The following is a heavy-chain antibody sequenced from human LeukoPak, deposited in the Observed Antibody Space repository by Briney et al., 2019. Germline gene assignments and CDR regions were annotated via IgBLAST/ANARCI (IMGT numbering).Heavy chain of an antibody. J-gene: IGHJ6*03. CDR1: GGSFSGYY. Sequence: SETLSLTCAVYGGSFSGYYWSWIRQPPGKGLEWIGEINHSGNTNYNPSLKSRVTISVDTSKNQFSLKLTSMTAADTAVYYCARVPSTLRRHEKQWLVINYYYYYMGVWGKGTTVTVSS. V-gene: IGHV4-34*01. D-gene: IGHD6-19*01. CDR3: ARVPSTLRRHEKQWLVINYYYYYMGV. CDR2: INHSGNT.